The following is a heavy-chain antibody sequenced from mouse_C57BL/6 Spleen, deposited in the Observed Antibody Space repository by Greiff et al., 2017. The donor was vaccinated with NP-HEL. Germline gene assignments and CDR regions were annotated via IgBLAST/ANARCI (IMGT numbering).Heavy chain of an antibody. CDR2: IYPGSGNT. D-gene: IGHD2-2*01. Sequence: QVQLQQSGAELVRPGASVKLSCNASGYTFTDYYINWVKQRPGQGLEWIARIYPGSGNTYYNEKFKGKATLTAEKSSSTAYMQLSSLTSEDSAVYFCARRGDYGYWENYFDYWGQGTTLTVSS. CDR3: ARRGDYGYWENYFDY. CDR1: GYTFTDYY. J-gene: IGHJ2*01. V-gene: IGHV1-76*01.